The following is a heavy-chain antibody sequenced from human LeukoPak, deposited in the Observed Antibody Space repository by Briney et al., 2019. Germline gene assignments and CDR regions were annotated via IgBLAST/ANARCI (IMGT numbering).Heavy chain of an antibody. D-gene: IGHD6-13*01. J-gene: IGHJ6*02. CDR3: ARHEVDGSSWLYYYYGMDV. V-gene: IGHV4-39*01. CDR2: IYYSGST. CDR1: GASITSHPWN. Sequence: SETLSLTCAVSGASITSHPWNWVRQPPGKGLEWIGSIYYSGSTYYNPSLKSRVTISVDTSKNQFSLKLSSVTAADTAVYYCARHEVDGSSWLYYYYGMDVWGQGTTVTVSS.